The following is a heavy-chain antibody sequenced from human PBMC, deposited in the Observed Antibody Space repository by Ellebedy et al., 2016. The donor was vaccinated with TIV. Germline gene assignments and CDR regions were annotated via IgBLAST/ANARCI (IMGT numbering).Heavy chain of an antibody. CDR3: ARDSRGRWTPFDH. V-gene: IGHV3-33*01. Sequence: PGGSLRLSCAASGFSFSSYDMPWVRQSPGKGLEWMAFIWYDGTDESYAESVEGRFSISRDNSKNTLYLHMKSLRAEDTAIYYCARDSRGRWTPFDHWGQGTVVAVSS. D-gene: IGHD4-23*01. J-gene: IGHJ4*02. CDR2: IWYDGTDE. CDR1: GFSFSSYD.